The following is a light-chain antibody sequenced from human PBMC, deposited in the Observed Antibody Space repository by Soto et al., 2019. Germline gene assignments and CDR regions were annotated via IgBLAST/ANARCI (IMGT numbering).Light chain of an antibody. CDR2: DAS. CDR1: ESVGNY. Sequence: IVLTQSPATLSLSPGERATLSCRASESVGNYLAWYQEKPGQAPRLLIFDASNRATGIPPRFSDSGSGTDFTLTISSLEPEDFAVYYCQQRSSWPPPTFGGGTKVEI. J-gene: IGKJ4*01. V-gene: IGKV3-11*01. CDR3: QQRSSWPPPT.